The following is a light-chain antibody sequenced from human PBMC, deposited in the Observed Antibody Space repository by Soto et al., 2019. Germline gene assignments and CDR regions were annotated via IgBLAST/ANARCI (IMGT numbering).Light chain of an antibody. V-gene: IGKV1-39*01. CDR1: QNIKKY. CDR2: TAS. J-gene: IGKJ4*01. CDR3: QQSFSSPLT. Sequence: DIQMTRSPSALSASVGDRVTITCRASQNIKKYLNWYRQKPGKAPDLLIYTASSLQVGFPSRFSGSGSGTDFTLTITSLQPEDSATYYCQQSFSSPLTFGGGTKVEIK.